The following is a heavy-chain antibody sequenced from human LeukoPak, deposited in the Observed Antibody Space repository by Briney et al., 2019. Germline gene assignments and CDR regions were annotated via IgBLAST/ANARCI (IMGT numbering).Heavy chain of an antibody. CDR3: SGGVGATAFDY. CDR1: GFTFSNFN. Sequence: PGGSLRLSCAASGFTFSNFNMNWVRQAPGKGLEWISYISGTSATIYYADSVKGRFTISRDNAKNSLYLQMNSLRVEDTAVYYCSGGVGATAFDYWGQGTLVTVSS. CDR2: ISGTSATI. J-gene: IGHJ4*02. D-gene: IGHD1-26*01. V-gene: IGHV3-48*01.